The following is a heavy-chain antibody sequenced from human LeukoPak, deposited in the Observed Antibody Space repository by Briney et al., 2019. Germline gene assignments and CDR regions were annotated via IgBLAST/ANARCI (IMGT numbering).Heavy chain of an antibody. J-gene: IGHJ4*02. CDR3: ARGGVDY. V-gene: IGHV3-74*01. Sequence: GGPLRLSCAASGFTFNTYWMYWVRQAPGKGLVWVSRINSDGSTTSYADSVKGRFTISRDNAKNTLYLQMNSLRVDDTAVYYCARGGVDYWGPGTLVTVSS. CDR1: GFTFNTYW. CDR2: INSDGSTT.